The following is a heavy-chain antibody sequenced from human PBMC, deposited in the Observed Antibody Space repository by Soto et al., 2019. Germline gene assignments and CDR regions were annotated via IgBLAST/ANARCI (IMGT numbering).Heavy chain of an antibody. D-gene: IGHD3-10*01. Sequence: PGGSLIPSCAASGFTFSSYSMYWVRPAPGKGLERVSSISSSSSYIYYADSVKGRFTISRDNAKNSLYLQMNSLRAEDTAVYYCARDNYYGSGSYLGSSWGQGILVTVSS. CDR2: ISSSSSYI. CDR1: GFTFSSYS. J-gene: IGHJ5*02. CDR3: ARDNYYGSGSYLGSS. V-gene: IGHV3-21*01.